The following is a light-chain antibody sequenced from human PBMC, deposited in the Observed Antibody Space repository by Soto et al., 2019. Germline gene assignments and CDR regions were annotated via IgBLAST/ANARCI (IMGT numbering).Light chain of an antibody. J-gene: IGKJ1*01. CDR3: QQYGSSRWT. V-gene: IGKV3-20*01. Sequence: EIVLTHSPGTLSLSPGEGATLSCRASQSVSSSYLAWYQQNRGQAPRLLIYGASTRATGTPDRFSGSGSGTDFTLTITRLEPEDFALYYCQQYGSSRWTFGQGTKVEIK. CDR1: QSVSSSY. CDR2: GAS.